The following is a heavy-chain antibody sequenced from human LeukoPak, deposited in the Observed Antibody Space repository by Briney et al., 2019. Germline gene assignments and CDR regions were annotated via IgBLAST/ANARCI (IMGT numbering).Heavy chain of an antibody. CDR2: IYTSGST. D-gene: IGHD6-13*01. Sequence: SETLSLTCTVSGGSISSYYWSWIRQPAGKGLEWIGRIYTSGSTNYNPSLKSRVTISVDKSKNQFSLKLSSVTAADTAVYYCASYSSSWYNWFDPWGQATLVTVSS. J-gene: IGHJ5*02. V-gene: IGHV4-4*07. CDR3: ASYSSSWYNWFDP. CDR1: GGSISSYY.